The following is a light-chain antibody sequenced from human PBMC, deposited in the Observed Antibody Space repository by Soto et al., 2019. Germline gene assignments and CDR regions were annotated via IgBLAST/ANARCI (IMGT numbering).Light chain of an antibody. CDR1: QSISNN. CDR3: QQYNNWPQA. V-gene: IGKV3-15*01. CDR2: VAS. J-gene: IGKJ1*01. Sequence: EIVMTQSPATLSVSPGERATLSCRASQSISNNLGWYQQRPGQAPRLLIYVASTRATGIPARFSGSGSGTEFTLTISSLQSEDFAVYYCQQYNNWPQAFGQGTKV.